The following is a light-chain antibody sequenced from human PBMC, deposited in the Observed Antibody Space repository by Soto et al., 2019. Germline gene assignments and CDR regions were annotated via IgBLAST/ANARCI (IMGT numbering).Light chain of an antibody. Sequence: EIVMTQSPATLSVSPGERATLSCRASQSVSSNLAWYQQKPGQALRLLIYGASPRATGIPARFSGSGSGTEFTLTISSLQSEDFAVYYCQQYNNWPWTFGQGTKVEIK. CDR2: GAS. CDR3: QQYNNWPWT. V-gene: IGKV3-15*01. CDR1: QSVSSN. J-gene: IGKJ1*01.